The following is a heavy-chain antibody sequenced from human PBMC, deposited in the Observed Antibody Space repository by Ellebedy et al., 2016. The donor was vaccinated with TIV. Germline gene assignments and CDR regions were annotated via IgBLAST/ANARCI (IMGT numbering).Heavy chain of an antibody. CDR3: ARSYYDILTGFDY. CDR2: INPNSGGT. D-gene: IGHD3-9*01. V-gene: IGHV1-2*02. CDR1: GYTFTGYY. Sequence: ASVKVSCXASGYTFTGYYMHWVRQAPGQGLEWMGWINPNSGGTNYAQKFQGRVTMTRDTSISTAYMELSRLRSDDTAVYYCARSYYDILTGFDYWGQGTLVTVSS. J-gene: IGHJ4*02.